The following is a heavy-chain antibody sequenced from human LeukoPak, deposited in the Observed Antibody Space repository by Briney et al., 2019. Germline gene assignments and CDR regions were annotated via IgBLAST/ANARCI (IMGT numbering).Heavy chain of an antibody. D-gene: IGHD3-10*01. CDR3: AANSADYNTLGSSYKV. Sequence: SETLSLTCTVSGGSISTTSYYWAWIRQPPGKGLEWIGSIYFSGTTHYSPSLKSRATISVDTSKNKFSLELTSLTVADTAVYYCAANSADYNTLGSSYKVWGQGTLVTVSS. CDR1: GGSISTTSYY. J-gene: IGHJ4*02. CDR2: IYFSGTT. V-gene: IGHV4-39*01.